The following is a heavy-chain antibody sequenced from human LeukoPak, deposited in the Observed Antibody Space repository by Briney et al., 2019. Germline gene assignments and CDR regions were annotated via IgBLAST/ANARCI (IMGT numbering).Heavy chain of an antibody. D-gene: IGHD1-26*01. Sequence: GESLKISCKGSGYSFTTYWIGWMRQMPGRGLEWMAIITPGNSDTQHSPSLQGQVTISADKSISTAYLQWSSLKASDSAMYYCATRIDGTYYWGQGTLVTVSS. CDR1: GYSFTTYW. V-gene: IGHV5-51*01. CDR3: ATRIDGTYY. CDR2: ITPGNSDT. J-gene: IGHJ4*02.